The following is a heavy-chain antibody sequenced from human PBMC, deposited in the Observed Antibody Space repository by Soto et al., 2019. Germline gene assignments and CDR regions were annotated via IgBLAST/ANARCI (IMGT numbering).Heavy chain of an antibody. Sequence: SETLSLTCAVYGGSFSGYYWSWIRQPPGKGLEWIGEINHSGSTNYNPSLKSRVTISVDTSKNQFSLKLSSVTAADTAVYYCARGFFYRDIVEVPAGNGVYGMDVWGQGTTVTVSS. J-gene: IGHJ6*02. V-gene: IGHV4-34*01. CDR2: INHSGST. CDR3: ARGFFYRDIVEVPAGNGVYGMDV. CDR1: GGSFSGYY. D-gene: IGHD2-2*01.